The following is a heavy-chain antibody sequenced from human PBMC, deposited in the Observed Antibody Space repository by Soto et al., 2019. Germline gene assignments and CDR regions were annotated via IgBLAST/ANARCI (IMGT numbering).Heavy chain of an antibody. CDR3: ARDGRAFSIFGETMDV. Sequence: SQTLSLTCAISGDSVSSNSAAWNWIRQSPSRGLEWLGRTYYRSKWYNDYAVSVKSRITINPDTSKNQFSLQLNSVTPEDTAVYYCARDGRAFSIFGETMDVWGQGTTVTVSS. CDR2: TYYRSKWYN. CDR1: GDSVSSNSAA. J-gene: IGHJ6*02. V-gene: IGHV6-1*01. D-gene: IGHD3-3*01.